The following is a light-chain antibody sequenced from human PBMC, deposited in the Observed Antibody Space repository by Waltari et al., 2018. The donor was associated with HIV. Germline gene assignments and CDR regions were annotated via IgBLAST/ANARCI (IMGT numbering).Light chain of an antibody. CDR1: QIVSSN. CDR2: GAS. Sequence: EIVMTQSPATLSVSPGERATISCRASQIVSSNLAWYQQKPGQAPRLLIYGASTRATGIPARFSGSGSGTEFTLTISSLQSEDFAVYYCQQYNNWPLTFGGGTKVEIK. CDR3: QQYNNWPLT. J-gene: IGKJ4*01. V-gene: IGKV3-15*01.